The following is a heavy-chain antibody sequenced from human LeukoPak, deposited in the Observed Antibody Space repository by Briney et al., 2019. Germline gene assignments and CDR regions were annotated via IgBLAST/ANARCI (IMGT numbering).Heavy chain of an antibody. Sequence: QPGGSLRLSCAASGIIVSTNYMSWVRQAPGKGLEWVSLIYSDGGTYYADSVKGRLTISRDKSKNTLYLQMNSLRAEDTAVYYYARVVSSRAFDLWGQGTMVIVSS. D-gene: IGHD6-19*01. CDR1: GIIVSTNY. CDR3: ARVVSSRAFDL. CDR2: IYSDGGT. V-gene: IGHV3-53*01. J-gene: IGHJ3*01.